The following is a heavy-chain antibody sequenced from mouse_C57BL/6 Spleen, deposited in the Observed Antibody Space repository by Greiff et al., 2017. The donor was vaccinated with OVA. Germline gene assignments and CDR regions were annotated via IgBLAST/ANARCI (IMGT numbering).Heavy chain of an antibody. V-gene: IGHV2-5*01. CDR3: AKTYGYDRGYYYAMDY. D-gene: IGHD2-2*01. J-gene: IGHJ4*01. Sequence: VKLVESGPGLVQPSQSLSITCTVSGFSLTSYGVHWVRQSPGKGLEWLGVIWRGGSTDYNAAFMSRLSITKDNSKSQVFFKMNSLQADDTAIYYCAKTYGYDRGYYYAMDYWGQGTSVTVSS. CDR2: IWRGGST. CDR1: GFSLTSYG.